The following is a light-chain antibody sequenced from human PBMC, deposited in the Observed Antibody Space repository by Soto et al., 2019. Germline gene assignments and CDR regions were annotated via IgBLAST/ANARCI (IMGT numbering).Light chain of an antibody. CDR1: PGIGDT. Sequence: EVVLTQSPATLSVSPGEGVTLSCRASPGIGDTLAWYQHKPGQTPRLLIYDTSARATGVPARFSGSRSGPEFTLTISRLEPEDFEVYYCQQFSSYPLTLGGGTKVDIK. V-gene: IGKV3-15*01. CDR3: QQFSSYPLT. J-gene: IGKJ4*01. CDR2: DTS.